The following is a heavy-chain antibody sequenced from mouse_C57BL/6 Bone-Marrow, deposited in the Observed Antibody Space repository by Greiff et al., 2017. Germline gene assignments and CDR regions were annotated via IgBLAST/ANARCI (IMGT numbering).Heavy chain of an antibody. CDR1: GYTFTSYG. CDR2: IYPRSGNT. V-gene: IGHV1-81*01. Sequence: QVQLQQSGAELARPGASVTLSCKASGYTFTSYGISWVKQRTGQGLEWIGEIYPRSGNTYYNEKFKGKATLTADKSSSTAYMELRSLTSGDSAVYFCARWGGGLDYWGQGTTLTVSS. J-gene: IGHJ2*01. CDR3: ARWGGGLDY.